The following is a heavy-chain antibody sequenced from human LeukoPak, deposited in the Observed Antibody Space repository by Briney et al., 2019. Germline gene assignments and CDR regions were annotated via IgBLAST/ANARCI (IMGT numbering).Heavy chain of an antibody. CDR1: GGSFSGFY. D-gene: IGHD3-10*01. CDR2: INHSGST. Sequence: SETLSLTCAVYGGSFSGFYWSWIRQPPGKGLEWIGEINHSGSTNYNPSLKSRVTISVDTSKNQFSLNLRSVTAADTAVYYCARDPVYGSGTFWGQGTLVTVSS. CDR3: ARDPVYGSGTF. J-gene: IGHJ4*02. V-gene: IGHV4-34*01.